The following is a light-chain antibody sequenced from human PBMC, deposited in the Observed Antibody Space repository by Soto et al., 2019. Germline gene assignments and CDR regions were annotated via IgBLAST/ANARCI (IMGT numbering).Light chain of an antibody. CDR3: SSYTTSSTLV. J-gene: IGLJ1*01. CDR2: EVS. V-gene: IGLV2-14*01. Sequence: QSALTQPACVSWSPGQSITVSCTGTSSDVGGYKYVSWYEHHPGRAPKLMIYEVSNRPSGVSHRFSGSKSGNTASLTISGLQPEDEADYYCSSYTTSSTLVFGTGTKVTVL. CDR1: SSDVGGYKY.